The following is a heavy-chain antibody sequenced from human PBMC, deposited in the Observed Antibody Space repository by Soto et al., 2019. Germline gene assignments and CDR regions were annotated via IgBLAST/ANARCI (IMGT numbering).Heavy chain of an antibody. Sequence: QVQLQESGPGLVKPSQTLSLTCTVSGGSISSGGYYWSWIRQNPGKGLEWIGYIYYSGSTYYNPSIKSRVTISVETSKNQFSLKLSSVTAADTAVYYCARGGLGYCSGGSCYSAELSRYYYGMDVWGQGTTVTVSS. D-gene: IGHD2-15*01. J-gene: IGHJ6*02. CDR1: GGSISSGGYY. CDR3: ARGGLGYCSGGSCYSAELSRYYYGMDV. CDR2: IYYSGST. V-gene: IGHV4-31*03.